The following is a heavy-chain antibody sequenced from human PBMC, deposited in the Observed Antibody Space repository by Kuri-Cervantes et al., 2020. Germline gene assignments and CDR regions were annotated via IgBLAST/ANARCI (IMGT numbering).Heavy chain of an antibody. CDR1: GYTFTSYG. D-gene: IGHD6-6*01. Sequence: ASVKVSCKASGYTFTSYGISWVRRAPGQGLEWMGWISAYNGNTNYAQKLQGRVTMTTDTSTSTAYMELRSLRSDDTAVYYCARAPDYSSSTRKGRGSLYYYYYYMDVWGKGTTVTVSS. CDR3: ARAPDYSSSTRKGRGSLYYYYYYMDV. J-gene: IGHJ6*03. CDR2: ISAYNGNT. V-gene: IGHV1-18*01.